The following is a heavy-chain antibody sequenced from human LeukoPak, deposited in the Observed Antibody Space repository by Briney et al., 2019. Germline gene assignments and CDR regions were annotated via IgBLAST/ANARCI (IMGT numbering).Heavy chain of an antibody. CDR1: GSAITSDSYY. CDR2: IYYSGSN. J-gene: IGHJ4*02. D-gene: IGHD3-22*01. V-gene: IGHV4-31*03. Sequence: PSETMSLTCTVSGSAITSDSYYWSWIRQHPGMGLEWIAYIYYSGSNYYNPSLKNRVTISVDTSKNQFSLKLSSVTAADTAVYFCARGKDSSDYFDYWGQGTLVTVSS. CDR3: ARGKDSSDYFDY.